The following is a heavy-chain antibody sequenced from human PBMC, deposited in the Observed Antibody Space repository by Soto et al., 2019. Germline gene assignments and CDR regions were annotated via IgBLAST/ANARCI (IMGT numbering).Heavy chain of an antibody. CDR2: VWYDGTDK. CDR3: ARTDCSSSDCPRDLVGAVTMDY. CDR1: GFPFSTYA. V-gene: IGHV3-33*01. D-gene: IGHD2-2*01. Sequence: PGGSLRLSCAASGFPFSTYAMHWVRQAPGKWLEWVAVVWYDGTDKNYADSVKGRFTISRDNSKSTLYLQMDHLRVEDTGVYHCARTDCSSSDCPRDLVGAVTMDYWGQGXPVTVSS. J-gene: IGHJ4*02.